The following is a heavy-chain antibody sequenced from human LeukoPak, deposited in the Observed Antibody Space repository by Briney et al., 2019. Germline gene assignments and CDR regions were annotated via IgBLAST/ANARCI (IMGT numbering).Heavy chain of an antibody. CDR3: ARVYCSGGSCSPFDY. J-gene: IGHJ4*02. Sequence: GGSLRLSCAASGFTFSSYWMSWVRQAPGKGLEWVTNIKQDGSEKYYVDSVKGRFTISRDNAKNSLYLQMNSLRAEDTAVYYCARVYCSGGSCSPFDYWGQGTLVTVFS. V-gene: IGHV3-7*01. CDR1: GFTFSSYW. CDR2: IKQDGSEK. D-gene: IGHD2-15*01.